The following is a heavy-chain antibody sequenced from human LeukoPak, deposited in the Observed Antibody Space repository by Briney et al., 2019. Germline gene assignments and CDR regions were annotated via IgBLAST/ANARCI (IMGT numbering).Heavy chain of an antibody. V-gene: IGHV4-59*02. J-gene: IGHJ4*02. Sequence: PSETLSLTCTVSGGSVSSYYWSWLRQPPGEGLEWIGYIYDSESTNYNPSLESRVTISVDTSKSQFSLKLSSVTAADTAVYYCARERGGKSYGYSMLDYWGQGTLVTVSS. D-gene: IGHD3-16*01. CDR3: ARERGGKSYGYSMLDY. CDR1: GGSVSSYY. CDR2: IYDSEST.